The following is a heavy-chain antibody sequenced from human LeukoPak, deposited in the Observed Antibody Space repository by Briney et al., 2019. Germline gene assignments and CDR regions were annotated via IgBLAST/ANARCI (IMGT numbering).Heavy chain of an antibody. D-gene: IGHD3-10*01. CDR2: ISGSGGST. CDR3: AKDLVTMVRGVTSFDY. V-gene: IGHV3-23*01. J-gene: IGHJ4*02. Sequence: PGGSLTHSCAASGFTFSSYAMSWVRQAPGKGLEWVSAISGSGGSTYYADSVKGRFTISRDNSKNTLYLQMNSLRAEDTAVYYCAKDLVTMVRGVTSFDYWGQGTLVTVSS. CDR1: GFTFSSYA.